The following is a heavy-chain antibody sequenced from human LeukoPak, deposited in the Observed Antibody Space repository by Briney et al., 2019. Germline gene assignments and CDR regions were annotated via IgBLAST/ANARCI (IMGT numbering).Heavy chain of an antibody. D-gene: IGHD3-10*01. Sequence: GGSLRLYCAASGFTFSSYGMHWVRQVPGKGLEWVAVISYDGSNKYYADSVKGRFTISRDNSKNTLYLQMNSLRAEDTAVYYCAKDRDYGSGSYNWFDPWGQGTLVTVSS. V-gene: IGHV3-30*18. CDR1: GFTFSSYG. J-gene: IGHJ5*02. CDR3: AKDRDYGSGSYNWFDP. CDR2: ISYDGSNK.